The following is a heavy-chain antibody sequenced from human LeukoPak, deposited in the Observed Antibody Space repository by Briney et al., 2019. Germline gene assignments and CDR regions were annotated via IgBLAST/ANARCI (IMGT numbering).Heavy chain of an antibody. J-gene: IGHJ4*02. V-gene: IGHV1-69*01. Sequence: SVKVSCKASGGTFSSYAISWVRQAPGQGLEWMGGIIPIFGTANYAQKFQGRVTITADESTSTAYMELSSRRSEDTAVYYCARGGRYFDWLLPFDYWGQGTLVTVSS. CDR3: ARGGRYFDWLLPFDY. CDR2: IIPIFGTA. CDR1: GGTFSSYA. D-gene: IGHD3-9*01.